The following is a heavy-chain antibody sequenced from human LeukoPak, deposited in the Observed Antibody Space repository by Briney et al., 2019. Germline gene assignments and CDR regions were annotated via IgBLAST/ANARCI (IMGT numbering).Heavy chain of an antibody. J-gene: IGHJ4*02. CDR2: ISYDGSNK. CDR3: AREEVSSSSCVDY. D-gene: IGHD6-6*01. CDR1: GFTFSSYA. V-gene: IGHV3-30-3*01. Sequence: GRSLRLSCAASGFTFSSYAMHWVRQAPGKGLEWVAVISYDGSNKYYADSVKGRFTISRDNSKNTLYLQMNSLRAEDTAVYYCAREEVSSSSCVDYWGKGTLDTVSS.